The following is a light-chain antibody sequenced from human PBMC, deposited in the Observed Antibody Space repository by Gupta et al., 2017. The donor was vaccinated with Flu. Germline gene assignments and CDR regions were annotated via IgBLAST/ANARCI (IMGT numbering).Light chain of an antibody. V-gene: IGKV4-1*01. J-gene: IGKJ2*03. CDR3: QQYYNLHS. Sequence: DFVMTQSPASLSVSLGERATINCRSSQNILYSSNNKNYLAWYQQKPGQPPKLLISWASTRESGVPDRFSGSGSGTDFNLTISSLQAEDVAVYFCQQYYNLHSFGQGTKLEIK. CDR1: QNILYSSNNKNY. CDR2: WAS.